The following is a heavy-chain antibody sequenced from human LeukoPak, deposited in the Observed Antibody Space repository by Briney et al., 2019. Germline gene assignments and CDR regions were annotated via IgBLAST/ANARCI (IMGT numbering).Heavy chain of an antibody. CDR3: TDTVAG. CDR2: IYSGGST. CDR1: GFSVSSNY. V-gene: IGHV3-53*03. J-gene: IGHJ4*02. D-gene: IGHD4-23*01. Sequence: GGSLRPSCAASGFSVSSNYMTWVRQPPGKGLEWVSVIYSGGSTYYADSVKGRFTISRDNSKNTLYLQMNSLRVEDTAVYYCTDTVAGWGQGTLVTVSS.